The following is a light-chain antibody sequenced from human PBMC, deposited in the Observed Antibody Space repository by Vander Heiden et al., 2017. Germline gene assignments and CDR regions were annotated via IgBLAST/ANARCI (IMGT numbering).Light chain of an antibody. CDR1: QSIRSY. Sequence: DIEMTQSPSSLSASVGDRVTLTCRASQSIRSYLDWYQQKPGKPPKLLIYGASSLQSGVPERFSGSGSGTDFTLTISSLQPEDFATYYCQQCYSTPPTFGRGTKVEIK. V-gene: IGKV1-39*01. J-gene: IGKJ1*01. CDR2: GAS. CDR3: QQCYSTPPT.